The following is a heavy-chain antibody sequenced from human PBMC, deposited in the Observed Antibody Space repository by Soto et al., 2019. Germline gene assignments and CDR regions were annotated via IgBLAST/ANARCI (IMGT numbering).Heavy chain of an antibody. J-gene: IGHJ6*02. CDR3: ARCRVATRKNYYYYGMDV. D-gene: IGHD5-12*01. CDR1: GGSFSGYY. V-gene: IGHV4-34*01. Sequence: QVQLQQWGAGLLKPSETLSLTCAVYGGSFSGYYWSWIRQPPGKGLEWIGEINHSGSTNYNPSLKSRVTISVDKSKNQFSLKLSSVTAADTAVYYCARCRVATRKNYYYYGMDVWGQGTTVTVSS. CDR2: INHSGST.